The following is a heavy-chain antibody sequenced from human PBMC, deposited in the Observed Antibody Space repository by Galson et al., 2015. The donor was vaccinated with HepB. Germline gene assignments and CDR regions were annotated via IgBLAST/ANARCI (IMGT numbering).Heavy chain of an antibody. CDR2: INAGNGNT. D-gene: IGHD6-13*01. CDR3: ARAGIAAAAYYYYGMDV. J-gene: IGHJ6*02. Sequence: SVKVSCKASGYTFTSYAMHWVRQAPGQRLEWMGWINAGNGNTKYSQKFQGRVTITRDTSASTAYMELSSLRSEDTAVYYCARAGIAAAAYYYYGMDVWGQGTTVTVSS. V-gene: IGHV1-3*01. CDR1: GYTFTSYA.